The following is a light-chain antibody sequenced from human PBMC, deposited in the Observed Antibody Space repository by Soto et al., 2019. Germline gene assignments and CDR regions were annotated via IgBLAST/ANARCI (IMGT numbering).Light chain of an antibody. CDR3: SSYTSSSTRV. Sequence: SALAQPASVSGSPGQSITISCTGTSSDVGGYNYVSWYQQHPGKAPKLMIYEVNNRPSGVSNRFSGSKSGNTASLTISGLQAEDEADYYCSSYTSSSTRVFGTGTKVTVL. J-gene: IGLJ1*01. CDR2: EVN. V-gene: IGLV2-14*01. CDR1: SSDVGGYNY.